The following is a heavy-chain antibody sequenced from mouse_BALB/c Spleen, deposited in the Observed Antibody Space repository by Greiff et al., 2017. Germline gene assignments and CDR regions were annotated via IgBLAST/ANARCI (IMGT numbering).Heavy chain of an antibody. D-gene: IGHD2-4*01. J-gene: IGHJ3*01. CDR3: TRVGLRLWFAY. V-gene: IGHV1S81*02. CDR1: GYTFTSYY. Sequence: QVQLQQPGAELVKPGASVKLSCKASGYTFTSYYMYWVKQRPGQGLEWIGGINPSNGGTNFNEKFKSKATLTVDKSSSTAYMQLSSLTSEDSAVYYCTRVGLRLWFAYWGQGTLVTVSA. CDR2: INPSNGGT.